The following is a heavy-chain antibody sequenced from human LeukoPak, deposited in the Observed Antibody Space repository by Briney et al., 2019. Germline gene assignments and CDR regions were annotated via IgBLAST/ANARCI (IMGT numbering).Heavy chain of an antibody. J-gene: IGHJ4*02. Sequence: PGGSLRLSCAASGFTFDDYGMSWVRQVPGKGLEWVSGINWNGGSTGYADSVKGRFTISRDNAKNSLYLQMNSLRAEDTALYYCASSWGGSYYLGFDYWGQGTLVTVPP. CDR3: ASSWGGSYYLGFDY. CDR2: INWNGGST. V-gene: IGHV3-20*04. D-gene: IGHD3-10*01. CDR1: GFTFDDYG.